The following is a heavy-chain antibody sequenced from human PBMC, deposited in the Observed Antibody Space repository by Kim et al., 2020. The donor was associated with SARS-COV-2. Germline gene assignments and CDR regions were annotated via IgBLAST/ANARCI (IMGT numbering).Heavy chain of an antibody. CDR2: INANSKSI. D-gene: IGHD3-3*01. V-gene: IGHV3-9*02. J-gene: IGHJ4*02. CDR3: AKDRDSDFGSGFDH. CDR1: GFNSGDYA. Sequence: GGSLRLSCTASGFNSGDYAMHWVRQVPGKGLEWVAGINANSKSIGYADSVKGRFTVSRDNAKNSLFLQMNSLRPEDTALYFCAKDRDSDFGSGFDHWGQGILVTVS.